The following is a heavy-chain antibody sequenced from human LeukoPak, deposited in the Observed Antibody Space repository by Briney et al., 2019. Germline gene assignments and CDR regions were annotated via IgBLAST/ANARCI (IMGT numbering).Heavy chain of an antibody. D-gene: IGHD2-2*01. J-gene: IGHJ4*02. CDR2: IWYDGSNK. V-gene: IGHV3-33*06. Sequence: GRSLRLSCAASGFTFSSYGMPWVRQAPGKGLEWVAVIWYDGSNKYYADSVKGRFTISRDNSKNTLYLQMNSLRAEDTAVYYCAKDVGGLIVVVPVWGQGTLVTVSS. CDR3: AKDVGGLIVVVPV. CDR1: GFTFSSYG.